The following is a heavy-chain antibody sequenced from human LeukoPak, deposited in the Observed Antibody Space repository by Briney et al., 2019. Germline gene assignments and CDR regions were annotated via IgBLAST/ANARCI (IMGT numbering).Heavy chain of an antibody. CDR1: GYTFPRYG. V-gene: IGHV1-18*01. Sequence: ASVKVSCKSSGYTFPRYGIRWVRQAPGQGLAGMGWISAYNGNTNYAQKLQGRATMTTDTSTSTAYMELRSLRSDDTAVYYCARGLRRGYAFDIWGQGTMVTVSS. CDR3: ARGLRRGYAFDI. CDR2: ISAYNGNT. J-gene: IGHJ3*02. D-gene: IGHD3-10*01.